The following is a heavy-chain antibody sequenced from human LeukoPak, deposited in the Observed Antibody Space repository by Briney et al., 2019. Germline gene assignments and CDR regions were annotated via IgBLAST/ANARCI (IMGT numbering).Heavy chain of an antibody. V-gene: IGHV1-18*01. CDR3: ARGMGQRGYSGYDPGRY. CDR2: ISAYNGNT. D-gene: IGHD5-12*01. Sequence: ASVKVSCKASGYTFTSYGISWVRQAPGQGLEWMGWISAYNGNTNYAQNLQGRVTMTRDTSTSTVYMELSSLRSEDTAVYYCARGMGQRGYSGYDPGRYWGQGTLVTVSS. CDR1: GYTFTSYG. J-gene: IGHJ4*02.